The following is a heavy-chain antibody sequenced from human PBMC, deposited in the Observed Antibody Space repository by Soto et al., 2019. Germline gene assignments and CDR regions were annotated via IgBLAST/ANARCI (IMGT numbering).Heavy chain of an antibody. Sequence: SETLSLTCAVYGGSFSGYYWSWIRQPPGKGLEWIGEINHSGSTNYNPSLKSRVTISVDTSKNQFSLKLSSVTAADTAVYYCAREGVTSYYYDSSGYPFDYWGQGTLVTVSS. D-gene: IGHD3-22*01. V-gene: IGHV4-34*01. CDR1: GGSFSGYY. CDR2: INHSGST. CDR3: AREGVTSYYYDSSGYPFDY. J-gene: IGHJ4*02.